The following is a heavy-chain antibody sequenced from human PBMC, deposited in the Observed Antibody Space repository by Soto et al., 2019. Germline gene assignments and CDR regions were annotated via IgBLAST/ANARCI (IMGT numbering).Heavy chain of an antibody. Sequence: QVQLVQSGAEVKKPGASVKVSCKASGYTSTSYAMHWVRQAPGQRLEWMGWINAGNGNTKYSQKFQGRVTITRDTSASTAYMELSSLRSEDTAVYYCARAAGTGAFDIWGQGTMVTVSS. CDR2: INAGNGNT. V-gene: IGHV1-3*01. J-gene: IGHJ3*02. D-gene: IGHD6-19*01. CDR3: ARAAGTGAFDI. CDR1: GYTSTSYA.